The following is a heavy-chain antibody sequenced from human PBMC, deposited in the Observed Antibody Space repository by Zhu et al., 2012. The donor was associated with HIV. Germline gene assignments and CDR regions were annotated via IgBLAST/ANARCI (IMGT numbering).Heavy chain of an antibody. CDR1: GYSIRSGYY. D-gene: IGHD4-17*01. CDR3: ASLNDYGDSNY. V-gene: IGHV4-38-2*01. CDR2: IYHSGSI. Sequence: QVQLQESGPGLVTPSETLSLTCAVSGYSIRSGYYWGWVRQPPGKGLEWIGSIYHSGSIYYNPSLKSRVTMSLDTSKESVLPEPELCDRADTAVYYCASLNDYGDSNYWGLGTLVTVSS. J-gene: IGHJ4*02.